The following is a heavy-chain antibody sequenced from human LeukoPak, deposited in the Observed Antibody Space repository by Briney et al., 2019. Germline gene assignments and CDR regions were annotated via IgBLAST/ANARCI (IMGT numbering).Heavy chain of an antibody. CDR1: GFTFSSYG. J-gene: IGHJ6*02. CDR2: ISYDGSNK. V-gene: IGHV3-30*18. D-gene: IGHD3-16*01. Sequence: GGSLRLSCAASGFTFSSYGMHWVRQAPGNGLEWVAVISYDGSNKYYADSVKGRFTISRDNSKNTLYLQMNSLRAEDTAVYYCAKSGGNSDFLWYYYYGLDVWGQGTTVTVSS. CDR3: AKSGGNSDFLWYYYYGLDV.